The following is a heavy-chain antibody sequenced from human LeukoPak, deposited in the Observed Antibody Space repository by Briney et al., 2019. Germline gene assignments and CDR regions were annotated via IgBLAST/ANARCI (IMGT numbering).Heavy chain of an antibody. CDR2: IYSGEST. Sequence: PGGSLRLSCAASGLTVSGNYMSWVRQAPGKGLEWVSVIYSGESTYYADSVKGRFTISRHNSKNTLYLQMNSLRAEDTAVYYCAGTNYYDSSGYYRLDYWGQGTLVTVSS. D-gene: IGHD3-22*01. CDR3: AGTNYYDSSGYYRLDY. V-gene: IGHV3-53*04. CDR1: GLTVSGNY. J-gene: IGHJ4*02.